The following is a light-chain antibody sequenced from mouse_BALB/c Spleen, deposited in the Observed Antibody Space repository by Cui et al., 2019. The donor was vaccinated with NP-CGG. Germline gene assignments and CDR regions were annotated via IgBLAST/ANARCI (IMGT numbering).Light chain of an antibody. Sequence: AVVTQESALTTSPGETVTLTCRSNTGAVTTNNYANWVQEKPDHLFTGLIGGTNNRTPGVPARFSGSLIEDMAALTITGAQTEDEAIYFCALWYSNHWVFGGGTKLTVL. CDR2: GTN. J-gene: IGLJ1*01. V-gene: IGLV1*01. CDR1: TGAVTTNNY. CDR3: ALWYSNHWV.